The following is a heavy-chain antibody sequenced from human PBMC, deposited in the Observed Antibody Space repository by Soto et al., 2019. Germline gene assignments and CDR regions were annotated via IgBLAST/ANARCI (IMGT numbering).Heavy chain of an antibody. CDR1: GFTFSSYA. D-gene: IGHD1-26*01. Sequence: GGSLRLSCAASGFTFSSYAMSWVRQAPGKGLEWVSAISGSGGSTYYADSVKGRFTISRDNSKNTLYLQMNSLRAEDTAVYYCAKGYGIVGAPYYFDYWGQGTLVTVSS. CDR2: ISGSGGST. CDR3: AKGYGIVGAPYYFDY. V-gene: IGHV3-23*01. J-gene: IGHJ4*02.